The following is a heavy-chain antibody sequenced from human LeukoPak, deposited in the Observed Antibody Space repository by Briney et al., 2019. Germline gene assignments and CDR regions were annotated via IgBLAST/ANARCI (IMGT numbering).Heavy chain of an antibody. Sequence: SETLSLTCTVSGGSFSGYYWSWIRQPPGKGLEWIGEINHSGSTNYKPSLKSRVTISVDTSKNQFSLKLSSVTAADTAVYYCARQYCSSTSCAFDYWGQGTLVTVSS. CDR1: GGSFSGYY. CDR2: INHSGST. D-gene: IGHD2-2*01. V-gene: IGHV4-34*01. CDR3: ARQYCSSTSCAFDY. J-gene: IGHJ4*02.